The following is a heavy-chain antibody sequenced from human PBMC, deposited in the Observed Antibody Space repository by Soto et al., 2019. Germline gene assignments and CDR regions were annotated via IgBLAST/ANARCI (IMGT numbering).Heavy chain of an antibody. D-gene: IGHD2-2*01. CDR1: GFAFNNYG. CDR3: AREDSIIIPAVSDF. Sequence: RRLSCTVSGFAFNNYGINWVRQAPGKGLEWVSSISKSDYTYYSDSVKGRFTISRDNAKNSVSLQMNTLRVEDTAVYYCAREDSIIIPAVSDFWGQGTLVTVS. CDR2: ISKSDYT. V-gene: IGHV3-21*01. J-gene: IGHJ4*02.